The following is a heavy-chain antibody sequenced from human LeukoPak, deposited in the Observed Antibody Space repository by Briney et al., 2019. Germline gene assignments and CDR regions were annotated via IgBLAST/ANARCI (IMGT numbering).Heavy chain of an antibody. CDR2: IIPILGIA. D-gene: IGHD2-15*01. J-gene: IGHJ4*02. CDR1: GGTFSSYA. Sequence: SVKVSCKASGGTFSSYAISWVRQAPGQGLEWMGRIIPILGIANYAQKFQGRVTITADKSTSTAYMELSSLRSEDTAVYYCARETYCSGGSCLQAWGQGTLVTVSP. V-gene: IGHV1-69*04. CDR3: ARETYCSGGSCLQA.